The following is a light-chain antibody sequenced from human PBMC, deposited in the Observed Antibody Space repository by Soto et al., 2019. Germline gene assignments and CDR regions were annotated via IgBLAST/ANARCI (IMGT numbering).Light chain of an antibody. Sequence: EIVLTQSPGTLSLSPGERATLSCRASQSVGSGYLAWYQQKPGQAPRLLIYGASSRATDITDRFSGSGSGTDFTLTISRLEPEDFAVYYFQQYRSSPLTFGGGTRVEIK. V-gene: IGKV3-20*01. CDR1: QSVGSGY. CDR3: QQYRSSPLT. J-gene: IGKJ4*01. CDR2: GAS.